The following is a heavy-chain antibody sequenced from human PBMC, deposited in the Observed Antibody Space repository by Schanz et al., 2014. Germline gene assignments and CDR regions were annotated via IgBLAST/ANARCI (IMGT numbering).Heavy chain of an antibody. CDR1: GFIFSDYY. CDR2: ISGSSRTI. J-gene: IGHJ4*02. V-gene: IGHV3-11*04. D-gene: IGHD2-15*01. CDR3: ASGGGGSQYRLDY. Sequence: QVQLVESGGGLVKPGGSLRLSCAASGFIFSDYYMAWIRQPPGRGLEWVSYISGSSRTIYYADSMKGRFTVSRDNAENALWRQVNSLRAEYTGLDIGASGGGGSQYRLDYWGEGTMVTVSS.